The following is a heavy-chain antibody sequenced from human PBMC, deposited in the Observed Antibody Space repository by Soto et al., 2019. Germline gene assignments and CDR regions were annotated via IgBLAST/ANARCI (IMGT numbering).Heavy chain of an antibody. V-gene: IGHV4-39*01. J-gene: IGHJ4*02. CDR2: IYFSGST. CDR1: GVSISNTSHY. CDR3: ARHGSY. Sequence: SETLSLTCSVSGVSISNTSHYWGWIRQPPGKGLEWVGTIYFSGSTFYNPSLKSRVTISIDTSKNQFSLRLSSVTAADTAVYYCARHGSYWGQGTLVTVSS.